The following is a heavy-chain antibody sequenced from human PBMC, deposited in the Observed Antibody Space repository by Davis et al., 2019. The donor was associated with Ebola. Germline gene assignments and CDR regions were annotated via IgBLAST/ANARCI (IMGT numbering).Heavy chain of an antibody. D-gene: IGHD5-12*01. CDR3: ATGVDIQFDY. Sequence: GESLKISCAASGFTFSSCAMSWVRQAPGKGLEWVSSIISSSSYIYYADSMKGRFTISRDNAKNSLYLQMNSLRAEDTAVYYCATGVDIQFDYWGQGTLVTVSS. CDR2: IISSSSYI. CDR1: GFTFSSCA. V-gene: IGHV3-21*01. J-gene: IGHJ4*02.